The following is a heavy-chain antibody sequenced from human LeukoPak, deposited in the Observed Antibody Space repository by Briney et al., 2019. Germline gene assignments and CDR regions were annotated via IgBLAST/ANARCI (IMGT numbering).Heavy chain of an antibody. Sequence: ASVKVSCKASGYTFTSHFMHWVRQAPGQGLEWMGIINPRGGSTSYTQKFQGRVTITRNTSISTAYMELSSLRSEDTAVYYCARGVRMVRGVIIASIYYYYMDVWGKGTTVTVSS. CDR1: GYTFTSHF. D-gene: IGHD3-10*01. J-gene: IGHJ6*03. CDR3: ARGVRMVRGVIIASIYYYYMDV. CDR2: INPRGGST. V-gene: IGHV1-46*01.